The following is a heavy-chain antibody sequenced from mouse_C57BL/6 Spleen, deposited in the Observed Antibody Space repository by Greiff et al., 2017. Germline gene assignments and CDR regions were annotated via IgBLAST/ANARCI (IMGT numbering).Heavy chain of an antibody. V-gene: IGHV1-52*01. CDR1: GYTFTSYW. CDR2: IDPSDSET. Sequence: VQLQQSGAELVRPGSSVKLSCKASGYTFTSYWMHWVKQRPIQGLEWIGNIDPSDSETHYNQKFKDKATLTVDKSSSTAYMQLSSLTSEDSAVYYCARSRDGYSAWFAYWGQGTLVTVSA. J-gene: IGHJ3*01. D-gene: IGHD2-3*01. CDR3: ARSRDGYSAWFAY.